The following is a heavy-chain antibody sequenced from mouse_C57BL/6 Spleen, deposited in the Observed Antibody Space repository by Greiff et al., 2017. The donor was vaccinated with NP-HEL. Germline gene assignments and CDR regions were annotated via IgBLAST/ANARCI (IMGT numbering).Heavy chain of an antibody. J-gene: IGHJ2*01. CDR2: IDPSDSYT. D-gene: IGHD1-1*02. V-gene: IGHV1-69*01. CDR3: ASSDGGNYFDY. Sequence: QVQLQQPGAELVMPGASVKLSCKASGYTFTSYWMHWVKQRPGQGLEWIGEIDPSDSYTNYNQKFKGKSTLTVDKSSSTAYMQLSSLTSEDSAVYYCASSDGGNYFDYWGQGTTLTVSS. CDR1: GYTFTSYW.